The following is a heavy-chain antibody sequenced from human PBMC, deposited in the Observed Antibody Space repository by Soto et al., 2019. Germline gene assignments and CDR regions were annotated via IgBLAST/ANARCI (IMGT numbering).Heavy chain of an antibody. V-gene: IGHV3-21*01. CDR2: ISSSSSYI. Sequence: ASLRLSCSASGVTFSSYAMHWVRQAPGKGLEYVSAISSSSSYIYYADSVKGRFTISRDNAKNSLYLQMNSLRAEDTAVYYCARWYYYDSSGYYQTTYAFEIWGQGTMVTVSS. CDR3: ARWYYYDSSGYYQTTYAFEI. CDR1: GVTFSSYA. J-gene: IGHJ3*02. D-gene: IGHD3-22*01.